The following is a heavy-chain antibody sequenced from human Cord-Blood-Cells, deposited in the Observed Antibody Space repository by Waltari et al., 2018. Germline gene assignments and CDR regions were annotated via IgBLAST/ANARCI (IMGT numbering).Heavy chain of an antibody. J-gene: IGHJ4*02. CDR3: ARGGGNSITPGPYFDY. D-gene: IGHD2-21*02. CDR1: GAHFSTYA. V-gene: IGHV1-69*01. Sequence: QVQLVQSGAAVKKPGSSLKVSCKASGAHFSTYAISRVRQAPGQGLGWMGGIIPIFGTANYAQKFQGRGTITADESTSTAYMELSSLRSEDTAVYYCARGGGNSITPGPYFDYWGQGTLVTVSS. CDR2: IIPIFGTA.